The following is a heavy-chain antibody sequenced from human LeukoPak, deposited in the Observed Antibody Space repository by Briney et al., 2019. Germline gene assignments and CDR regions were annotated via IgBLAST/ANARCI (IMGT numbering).Heavy chain of an antibody. CDR3: AKDLGLTGWRYLDY. CDR2: IWHDGSNK. Sequence: GGSLRLSCAASGFTFDDYGMSWVRQAPGKGLEWVAVIWHDGSNKYYADSVKGRFTISRDNSMNTVYLQMNSLGAEDTAVYYCAKDLGLTGWRYLDYWGQGTLVTVSS. J-gene: IGHJ4*02. V-gene: IGHV3-33*06. CDR1: GFTFDDYG. D-gene: IGHD2-8*02.